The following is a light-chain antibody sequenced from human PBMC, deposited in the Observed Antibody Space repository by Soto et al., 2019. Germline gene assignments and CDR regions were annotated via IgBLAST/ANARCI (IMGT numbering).Light chain of an antibody. J-gene: IGLJ1*01. CDR3: CSYTRSGTLI. V-gene: IGLV2-14*01. CDR2: DVS. CDR1: SSDVGGYNY. Sequence: QSALTQPASVSGSPGQSITISCTGTSSDVGGYNYVSWYQQHPGKAPKLMIYDVSNRPSGVPDRFSGSKSGNTASLTVSGLQAEDEADYYCCSYTRSGTLISGTGTKVTVL.